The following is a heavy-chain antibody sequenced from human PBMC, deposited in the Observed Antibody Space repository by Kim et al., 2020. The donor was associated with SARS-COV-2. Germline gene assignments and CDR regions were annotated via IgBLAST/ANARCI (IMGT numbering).Heavy chain of an antibody. CDR3: TRVKNYYFGMDV. Sequence: TGVQQKVQGRVNMTGDTSKNKAYLELSSLKSEDTAVYYCTRVKNYYFGMDVWGPGTTVTVSS. CDR2: T. D-gene: IGHD3-22*01. V-gene: IGHV1-8*01. J-gene: IGHJ6*02.